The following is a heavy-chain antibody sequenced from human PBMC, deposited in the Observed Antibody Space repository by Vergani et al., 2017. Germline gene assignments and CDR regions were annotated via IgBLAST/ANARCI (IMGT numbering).Heavy chain of an antibody. CDR3: AKELELSGGSGVGAFDI. CDR2: ISGSGGST. J-gene: IGHJ3*02. V-gene: IGHV3-23*01. CDR1: GFTFSSYA. Sequence: EVQLLESGGGLVQPGGSLRLSCAASGFTFSSYAMSWVRQAPGKGLEWVSAISGSGGSTYYAESVKGRFTISRDNSKNTLYLQMNSLRAEDTAVYYCAKELELSGGSGVGAFDIWGQGTMVTVSS. D-gene: IGHD3-10*01.